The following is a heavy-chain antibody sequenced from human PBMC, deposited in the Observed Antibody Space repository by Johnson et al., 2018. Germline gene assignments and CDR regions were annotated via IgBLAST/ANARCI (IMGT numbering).Heavy chain of an antibody. J-gene: IGHJ1*01. Sequence: VQLVESGGGLVKPGGSLRLSCAASGFTFSSYSMNWVRQAPGKGLEWISYISSSSSTIYYADSVKGRFTVSRDNAKNSLYLQMNSLRAEDTPVYYCAKDGRLLRYFDWAFIFQHWGQGTLVTVSS. CDR3: AKDGRLLRYFDWAFIFQH. CDR1: GFTFSSYS. V-gene: IGHV3-48*01. CDR2: ISSSSSTI. D-gene: IGHD3-9*01.